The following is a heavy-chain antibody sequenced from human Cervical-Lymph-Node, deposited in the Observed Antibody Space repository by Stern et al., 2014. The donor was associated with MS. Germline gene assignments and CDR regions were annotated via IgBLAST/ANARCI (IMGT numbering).Heavy chain of an antibody. J-gene: IGHJ3*02. CDR3: ATAILRTYDAFDI. D-gene: IGHD1-14*01. CDR2: MNANSGDT. CDR1: GYTLTNYD. Sequence: VQLLESGAEVKKPGASVKVSCKASGYTLTNYDINWVRQAPGQGLEWVGWMNANSGDTGYAQKFQGRVTMTRDTSTGTAYMELRSLTSEDTAVYYCATAILRTYDAFDIWGQGTLVTVSS. V-gene: IGHV1-8*01.